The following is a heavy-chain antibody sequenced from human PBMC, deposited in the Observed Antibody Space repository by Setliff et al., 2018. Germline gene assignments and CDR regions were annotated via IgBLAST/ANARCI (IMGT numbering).Heavy chain of an antibody. CDR3: ERLVRYCSTTSCQRTSGDDF. Sequence: VSCKASGYTFTDYGISWVRQAPGQGLEWMGWISPYTGNTFYAPQFQGRVIMTTDTSAKTAYMDLRSLRSDDTAVYYCERLVRYCSTTSCQRTSGDDFWGLGTLVTVSS. CDR2: ISPYTGNT. J-gene: IGHJ4*02. V-gene: IGHV1-18*01. CDR1: GYTFTDYG. D-gene: IGHD2-2*01.